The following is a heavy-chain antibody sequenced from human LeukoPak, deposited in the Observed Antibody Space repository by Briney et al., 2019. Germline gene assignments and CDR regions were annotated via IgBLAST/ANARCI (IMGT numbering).Heavy chain of an antibody. Sequence: GGSLRLSCAASGFTFSAYWMHWVRQVPGKGLVWVSRIHREGTTTIYADSVKGRFTISRDNGKNTLYLHMHSLRADDTAVYSCARDSDWLLFDYWGQGTLVTVSS. D-gene: IGHD3-9*01. CDR3: ARDSDWLLFDY. CDR2: IHREGTTT. J-gene: IGHJ4*02. V-gene: IGHV3-74*01. CDR1: GFTFSAYW.